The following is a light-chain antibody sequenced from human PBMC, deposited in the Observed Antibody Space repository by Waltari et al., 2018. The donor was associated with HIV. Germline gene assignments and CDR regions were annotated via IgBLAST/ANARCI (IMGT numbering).Light chain of an antibody. CDR3: QQYYSLPPT. Sequence: DIVMTQSPDSLAVSLGERATIHCKSSQSVFYTSNNKNYLAWYQQKPGQPPKLLISWASTRESGVPDRFSGSGSGTDFTLTISTLQAEDVAVYICQQYYSLPPTFGGGTRVEIK. CDR2: WAS. V-gene: IGKV4-1*01. CDR1: QSVFYTSNNKNY. J-gene: IGKJ4*01.